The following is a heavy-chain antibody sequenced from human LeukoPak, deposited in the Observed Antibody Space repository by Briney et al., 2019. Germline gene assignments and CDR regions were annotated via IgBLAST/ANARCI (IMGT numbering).Heavy chain of an antibody. V-gene: IGHV4-61*01. Sequence: PSETLSLTCIVSGGSVSSGSYYWRWIRPPPGKGLEWIGYIYNSVRTNYNPSLKSRVTISVDTSKNQLSLKLSSVTAADTAVYFCVRDLVATIDHYYYGMDVWGQGTTVTVSS. J-gene: IGHJ6*02. CDR3: VRDLVATIDHYYYGMDV. CDR1: GGSVSSGSYY. CDR2: IYNSVRT. D-gene: IGHD5-12*01.